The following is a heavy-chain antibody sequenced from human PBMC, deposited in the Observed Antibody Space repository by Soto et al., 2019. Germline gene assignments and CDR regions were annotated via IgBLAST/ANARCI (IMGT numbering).Heavy chain of an antibody. CDR2: IIPIFGTA. J-gene: IGHJ6*04. Sequence: SVKVSGKASGGTVSSYAISWVRQAPGQGLEWMGGIIPIFGTANYAQKFQGRVTITADESTSTAYMELSSLRSEDTAVYYCASLSITIFGVVTRGTDVRGKGTTVTVSS. CDR1: GGTVSSYA. V-gene: IGHV1-69*13. D-gene: IGHD3-3*01. CDR3: ASLSITIFGVVTRGTDV.